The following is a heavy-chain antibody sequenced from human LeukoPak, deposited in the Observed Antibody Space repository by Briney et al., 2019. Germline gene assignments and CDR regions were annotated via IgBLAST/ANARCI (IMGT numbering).Heavy chain of an antibody. CDR3: ARDVVITFGRVIVMYYFDY. J-gene: IGHJ4*02. Sequence: PGGSLRLSCAASGFTFSSYWMSSVRQAPGKGLEWVANIKQDGSEKYYVDSVKGRFTISRDNAKNSLYLQMNSLRAQDTAVYYCARDVVITFGRVIVMYYFDYWGQGTLVTVSS. V-gene: IGHV3-7*01. D-gene: IGHD3-16*02. CDR2: IKQDGSEK. CDR1: GFTFSSYW.